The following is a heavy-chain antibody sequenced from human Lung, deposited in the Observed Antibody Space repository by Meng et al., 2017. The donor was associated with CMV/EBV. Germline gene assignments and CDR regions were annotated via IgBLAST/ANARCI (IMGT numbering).Heavy chain of an antibody. CDR2: IRYDGSNK. CDR1: GFTFSSYG. Sequence: GGSLRLXCAASGFTFSSYGMHWVRQAPGKGLEWVAFIRYDGSNKYYADSVKGRFTISRDNSKNTLYLQMNSLRAEDTAVYYCAKDQRIIRHCSSTSCYTWFDPXGGGXLVTVSS. V-gene: IGHV3-30*02. J-gene: IGHJ5*02. D-gene: IGHD2-2*02. CDR3: AKDQRIIRHCSSTSCYTWFDP.